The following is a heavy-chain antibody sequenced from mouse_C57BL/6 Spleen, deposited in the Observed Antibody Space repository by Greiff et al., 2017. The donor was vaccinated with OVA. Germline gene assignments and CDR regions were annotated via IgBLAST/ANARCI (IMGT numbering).Heavy chain of an antibody. J-gene: IGHJ3*01. CDR2: IDPAYGNT. CDR3: ARDSSLFAD. CDR1: GFTIKNTY. V-gene: IGHV14-3*01. D-gene: IGHD1-1*01. Sequence: VQLQQSVAELVRPGASVKLSCTASGFTIKNTYMHWVQQRPEPGLEWIGRIDPAYGNTKYAPPFQGKATITADTSSNTAYPQLSSRTSEDTAIYYCARDSSLFADWGQGTLVTVSA.